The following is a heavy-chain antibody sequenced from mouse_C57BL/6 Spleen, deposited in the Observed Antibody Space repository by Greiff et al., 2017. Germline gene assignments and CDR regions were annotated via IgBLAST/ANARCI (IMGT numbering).Heavy chain of an antibody. Sequence: QVQLKQSGPELVKPGASVKLSCKASGYTFTSYDINWVKQRPGQGLEWIGWIYPRYGSTKYNEKFKGKATLTVDTSSSTAYMELHSLTSEDSAVYFCAREDHYYGSSWWGQGTTLTVSS. CDR3: AREDHYYGSSW. J-gene: IGHJ2*01. D-gene: IGHD1-1*01. V-gene: IGHV1-85*01. CDR1: GYTFTSYD. CDR2: IYPRYGST.